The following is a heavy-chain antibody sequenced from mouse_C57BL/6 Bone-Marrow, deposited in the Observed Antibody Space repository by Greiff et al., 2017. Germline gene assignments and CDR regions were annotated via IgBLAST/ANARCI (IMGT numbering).Heavy chain of an antibody. Sequence: QVQLQQSGAELARPGASVKLSCKASGYTFTSYGISWVKQRTGQGLEWIGEIYPRSGNTYYNEKFKGKATLTADKSSSTAYMELRSLTSEDSAVYFCSYYYGSRVYAMDYWGQGTSVTVSP. CDR3: SYYYGSRVYAMDY. CDR1: GYTFTSYG. J-gene: IGHJ4*01. D-gene: IGHD1-1*01. V-gene: IGHV1-81*01. CDR2: IYPRSGNT.